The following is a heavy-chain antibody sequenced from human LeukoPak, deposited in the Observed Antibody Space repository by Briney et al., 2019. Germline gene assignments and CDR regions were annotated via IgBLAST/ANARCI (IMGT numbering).Heavy chain of an antibody. V-gene: IGHV1-69*13. CDR1: GGTFSSYA. CDR3: ARDLVSNSSSWYYYYYGMDV. D-gene: IGHD6-13*01. J-gene: IGHJ6*02. CDR2: IIPIFGTA. Sequence: SVTVSCKASGGTFSSYAISWVRQAPGQGLEWMGGIIPIFGTANYAQKFQGRVTITADESTSTAYMELSSLRSEDTAVYYCARDLVSNSSSWYYYYYGMDVWGQGTTVTVSS.